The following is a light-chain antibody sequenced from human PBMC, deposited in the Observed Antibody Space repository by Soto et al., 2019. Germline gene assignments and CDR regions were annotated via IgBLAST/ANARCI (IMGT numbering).Light chain of an antibody. J-gene: IGKJ5*01. CDR2: GAS. CDR3: EQSYITPTIT. CDR1: QDIYTF. V-gene: IGKV1-39*01. Sequence: DIKMTQSPSSMSASVGDRVTIACRSSQDIYTFLNWYQQKPGKAHKLLIFGASSLQSGVPSRFSGSGSGTVFTLTISSLQPEDFATYYGEQSYITPTITFGQGT.